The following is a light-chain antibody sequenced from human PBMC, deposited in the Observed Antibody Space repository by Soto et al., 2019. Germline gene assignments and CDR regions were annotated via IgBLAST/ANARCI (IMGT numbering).Light chain of an antibody. V-gene: IGKV1-5*03. CDR2: KAS. CDR3: QQYDRFPYT. CDR1: QSINSW. Sequence: DIQMTQSPSTLSASIGDTVIITCRASQSINSWLAWYQQKPGKAPKLLIHKASTLESGVPSRFSGSKSATEFTLTISSLQPDDFATFYCQQYDRFPYTFGQGTKLEIK. J-gene: IGKJ2*01.